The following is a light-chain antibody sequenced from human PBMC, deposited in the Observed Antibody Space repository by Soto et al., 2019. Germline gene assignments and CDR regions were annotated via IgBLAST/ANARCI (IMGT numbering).Light chain of an antibody. V-gene: IGKV1-5*03. CDR1: QSISSW. J-gene: IGKJ5*01. CDR3: QQADSTIT. CDR2: KAS. Sequence: DIQMTQSPSTLYASVGDRVTITCRASQSISSWLAWYQQKPGKAPNLLIYKASSLESGVPSRFSGSGSGTDFTLTISSLQPEDFATYYCQQADSTITFGQGTRLEIK.